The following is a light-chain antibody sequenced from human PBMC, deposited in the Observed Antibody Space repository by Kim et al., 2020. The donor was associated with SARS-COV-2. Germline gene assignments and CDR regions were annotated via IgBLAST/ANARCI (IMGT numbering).Light chain of an antibody. CDR1: SSDVGGYND. CDR3: SSYTSSSTYV. Sequence: QSALTHPASVSGSPGQSITISCTGTSSDVGGYNDVSWYQQHPGKAPKLMIYDVSKRPSGVSNRFSGSKSGNTASLTISGLQAEDEADYYCSSYTSSSTYVFGTGTKVTVL. J-gene: IGLJ1*01. CDR2: DVS. V-gene: IGLV2-14*01.